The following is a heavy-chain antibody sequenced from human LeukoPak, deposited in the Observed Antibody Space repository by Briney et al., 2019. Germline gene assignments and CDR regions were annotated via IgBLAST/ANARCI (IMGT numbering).Heavy chain of an antibody. J-gene: IGHJ4*02. Sequence: PGGSLRLSCAASAFTFSSYAMSWVRQAPGKGLEWVSGISWNSGSIGYADSVKGRFTISRDNAKNSLYLQMNSLRAEDTALYYCAKDSDGAIAAAAFDYWGQGTLVTVSS. CDR2: ISWNSGSI. D-gene: IGHD6-13*01. CDR3: AKDSDGAIAAAAFDY. V-gene: IGHV3-9*01. CDR1: AFTFSSYA.